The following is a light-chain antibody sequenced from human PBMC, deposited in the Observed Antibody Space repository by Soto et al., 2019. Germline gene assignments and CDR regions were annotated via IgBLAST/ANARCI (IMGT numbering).Light chain of an antibody. V-gene: IGKV1-33*01. CDR1: QDISNY. CDR2: DAS. Sequence: DIQMTQSPSSLSASVGDRVTITCQATQDISNYLNWYQQKPGKAPKLLIYDASNLQTGVPSRFSAYRSETDFTFTISSLQPEDIATYYCQQYDDLPLTGGGGTTVDIX. J-gene: IGKJ4*01. CDR3: QQYDDLPLT.